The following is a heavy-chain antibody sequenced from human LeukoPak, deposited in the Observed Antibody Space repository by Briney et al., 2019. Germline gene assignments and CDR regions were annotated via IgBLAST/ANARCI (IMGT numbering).Heavy chain of an antibody. D-gene: IGHD6-19*01. J-gene: IGHJ6*03. CDR3: AWAGRSYYYLDV. CDR1: GYTFTSYY. V-gene: IGHV1-2*02. Sequence: ASVKVSCKASGYTFTSYYMHWVRQAPGQGLEWMGLINPNGDGTNYAQTFQGRVTMTRDTSMSTAYMELSSLRSDDTAVYYCAWAGRSYYYLDVWGQGTPVTVSS. CDR2: INPNGDGT.